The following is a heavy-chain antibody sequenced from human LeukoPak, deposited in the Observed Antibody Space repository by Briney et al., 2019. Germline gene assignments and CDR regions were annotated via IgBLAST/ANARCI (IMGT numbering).Heavy chain of an antibody. CDR2: IYYSGST. D-gene: IGHD1-26*01. V-gene: IGHV4-59*08. Sequence: SETLSLTCTVSGGSISSYYWSWIRQPPGKELEWIGYIYYSGSTNYNPSLKSRVTISVDTSKNQFSLKLSSVTAADTAVYYCARRGWELPDDAFDIWGQGTMVTVSS. CDR1: GGSISSYY. J-gene: IGHJ3*02. CDR3: ARRGWELPDDAFDI.